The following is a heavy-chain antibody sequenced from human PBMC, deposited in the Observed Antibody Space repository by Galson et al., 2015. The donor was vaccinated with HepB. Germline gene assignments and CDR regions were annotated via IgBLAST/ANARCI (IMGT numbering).Heavy chain of an antibody. D-gene: IGHD2-15*01. CDR3: ARDQRYCSVGTCYRWGRYSGLDV. CDR1: GFTFGSNA. V-gene: IGHV3-30-3*01. J-gene: IGHJ6*02. CDR2: ISFDGRNE. Sequence: SLRLSCAASGFTFGSNAMHWVRQAPGKGLEWVAVISFDGRNEYYADSVKGRFTISRDTSKNTLYLQMNSLRPEDTAVYFCARDQRYCSVGTCYRWGRYSGLDVWGQGTTVTVSS.